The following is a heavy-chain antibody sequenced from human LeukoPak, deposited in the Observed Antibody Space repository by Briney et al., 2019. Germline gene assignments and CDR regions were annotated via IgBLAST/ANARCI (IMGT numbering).Heavy chain of an antibody. J-gene: IGHJ4*02. CDR3: ARDWPASLDF. CDR1: GFTLSSYW. V-gene: IGHV3-7*01. CDR2: IKQDGSEK. Sequence: GGSLRLSCAASGFTLSSYWMSWVRQAPGKGLEWVAIIKQDGSEKYYVDSVKGRFIISRDNADNSLCLRMNSLRAEDTAVYFCARDWPASLDFWGQGTLVTVSS.